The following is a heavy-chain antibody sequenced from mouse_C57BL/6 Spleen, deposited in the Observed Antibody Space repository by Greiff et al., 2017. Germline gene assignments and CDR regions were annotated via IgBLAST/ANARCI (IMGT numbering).Heavy chain of an antibody. D-gene: IGHD1-1*01. CDR2: INPYNGDT. Sequence: DVKLQESGPELVKPGDSVKISCKASGYSFTGYFMNWVMQSHGKSLEWIGRINPYNGDTFYNQKFKGKATLTVDKSSSTAHMELRSLTSEDSAVYYCARDYGSSYDLAYWGKGTLVTVAA. J-gene: IGHJ3*01. V-gene: IGHV1-20*01. CDR1: GYSFTGYF. CDR3: ARDYGSSYDLAY.